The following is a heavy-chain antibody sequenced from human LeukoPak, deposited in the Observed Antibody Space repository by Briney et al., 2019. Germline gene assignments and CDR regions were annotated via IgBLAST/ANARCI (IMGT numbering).Heavy chain of an antibody. D-gene: IGHD1-14*01. V-gene: IGHV1-18*01. CDR2: ISTYNGNT. Sequence: ASVKVSCKGSGYTFDRYGVTWVRQAPGQGLEWMGWISTYNGNTTYAQKIQGRVTMTTDTSTNTVYTDLRSLRSDDTAVYYCARDLGHCRNVICSSSAYWGRGTLVTVSS. J-gene: IGHJ4*02. CDR1: GYTFDRYG. CDR3: ARDLGHCRNVICSSSAY.